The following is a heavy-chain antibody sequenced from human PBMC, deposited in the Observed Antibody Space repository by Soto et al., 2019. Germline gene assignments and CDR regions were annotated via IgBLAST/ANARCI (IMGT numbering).Heavy chain of an antibody. J-gene: IGHJ6*02. CDR1: GYTFTSYG. Sequence: ASVKVSCKASGYTFTSYGISWVRQAPGQGLDWMGWISAYNGNTNYAQKLQGRVTMTTDTSTSTAYMELRSLRSDDTAVYYCARDGSSREGYYYYGMDVWGQGTTVTVSS. CDR3: ARDGSSREGYYYYGMDV. D-gene: IGHD6-6*01. CDR2: ISAYNGNT. V-gene: IGHV1-18*04.